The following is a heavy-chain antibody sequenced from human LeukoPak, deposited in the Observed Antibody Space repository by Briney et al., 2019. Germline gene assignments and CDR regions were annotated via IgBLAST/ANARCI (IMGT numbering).Heavy chain of an antibody. V-gene: IGHV3-30*03. CDR3: ARGGPVGVDY. D-gene: IGHD2-2*01. Sequence: GGSLRLSCAASGFTFSDYSLNWIRQAPGKGLEWVAVISYDGSNKYYADSVKGRFTISRDNSKNTLYLQMNSLRAEDTAVYYCARGGPVGVDYWGQGTLVTVSS. CDR2: ISYDGSNK. J-gene: IGHJ4*02. CDR1: GFTFSDYS.